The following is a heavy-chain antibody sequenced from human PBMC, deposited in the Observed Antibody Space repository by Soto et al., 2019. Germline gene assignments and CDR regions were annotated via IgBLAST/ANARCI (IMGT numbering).Heavy chain of an antibody. CDR2: MIPIFGTA. CDR1: GGTFTNYA. J-gene: IGHJ5*01. D-gene: IGHD5-18*01. CDR3: ARVAYTSMATHWFDC. Sequence: SVKVSCKASGGTFTNYAVSWVRQAPGQGLEWMGGMIPIFGTANYAQKFQGRVTITADESTSTAYMELSNLRSEDTALYYCARVAYTSMATHWFDCWGQGTLVTVPS. V-gene: IGHV1-69*13.